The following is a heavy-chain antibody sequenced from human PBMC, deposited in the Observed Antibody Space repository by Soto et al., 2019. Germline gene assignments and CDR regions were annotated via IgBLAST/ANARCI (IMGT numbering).Heavy chain of an antibody. J-gene: IGHJ6*02. CDR2: IIPFIGAP. CDR1: GGTFNTYS. CDR3: ARGGDSSSLRAFYSYGFDV. D-gene: IGHD6-6*01. Sequence: QVQLVQSGAEVKKPGSSMKVSCKASGGTFNTYSFGWLRQAPGQGLQWMGSIIPFIGAPNYAQNFQDRVTITADESTTTAYMELSGLKSEDTAVYFCARGGDSSSLRAFYSYGFDVWGQGTSVTVSS. V-gene: IGHV1-69*18.